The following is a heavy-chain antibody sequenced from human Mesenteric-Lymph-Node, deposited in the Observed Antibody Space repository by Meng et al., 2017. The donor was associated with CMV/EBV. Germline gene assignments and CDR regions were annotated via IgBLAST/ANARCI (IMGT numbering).Heavy chain of an antibody. V-gene: IGHV3-23*01. CDR1: GFTFSSYA. Sequence: GESLKISCAASGFTFSSYALSWVRQAPGKGLEWVSSVSGSGDSTYYADSVKGRFTVSRDNSKNTVYLQMSSLRAEDTAVFYCAKGWVVPGAVGGHFDYWGQGTLVTVSS. CDR3: AKGWVVPGAVGGHFDY. J-gene: IGHJ4*02. D-gene: IGHD2-2*01. CDR2: VSGSGDST.